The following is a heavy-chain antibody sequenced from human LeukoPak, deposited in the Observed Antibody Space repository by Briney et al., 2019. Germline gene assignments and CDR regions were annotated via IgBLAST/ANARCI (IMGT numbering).Heavy chain of an antibody. Sequence: PSETLSLTCAVYARSFSGYYWSWVRHPPGKGLEWIGEINHSGTTNYNPSLKSRVTMSADTSKNQFSLNLISVTAAEAAVYYCARLGFYCTGNICSHTDYWGQGTLVTVSS. CDR2: INHSGTT. V-gene: IGHV4-34*01. CDR1: ARSFSGYY. J-gene: IGHJ4*02. CDR3: ARLGFYCTGNICSHTDY. D-gene: IGHD2-8*02.